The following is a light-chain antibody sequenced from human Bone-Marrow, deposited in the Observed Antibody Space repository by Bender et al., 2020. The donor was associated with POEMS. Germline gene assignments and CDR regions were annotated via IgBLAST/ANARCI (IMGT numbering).Light chain of an antibody. CDR1: SSDVGGYKY. CDR3: CSSTQSDSFV. Sequence: QSALTQPASVSGSPGQTITISCTGTSSDVGGYKYVSWYQQHPGKAPKLLIYEVSNRPSGVSNRFSASKSGNAASLTISGLQVEDEGDYYCCSSTQSDSFVFGSGTKVTVL. CDR2: EVS. J-gene: IGLJ1*01. V-gene: IGLV2-14*01.